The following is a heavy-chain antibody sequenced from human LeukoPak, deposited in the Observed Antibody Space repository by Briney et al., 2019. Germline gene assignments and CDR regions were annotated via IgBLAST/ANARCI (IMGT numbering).Heavy chain of an antibody. D-gene: IGHD2-21*01. CDR2: TRNKANSYTT. CDR1: GFTFSDYY. J-gene: IGHJ3*02. CDR3: ARGTYCGGDCYSDAFDI. Sequence: GGSLRLSCAASGFTFSDYYMSWIRQAPGKGLEWVGRTRNKANSYTTEYAASVKGRFTISRDDSKNSLYLQMNSLKTEDTAVYYCARGTYCGGDCYSDAFDIWGQGAMVTVSS. V-gene: IGHV3-72*01.